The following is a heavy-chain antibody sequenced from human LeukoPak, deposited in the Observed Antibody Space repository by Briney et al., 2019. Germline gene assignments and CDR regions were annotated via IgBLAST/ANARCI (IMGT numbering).Heavy chain of an antibody. V-gene: IGHV4-4*07. J-gene: IGHJ4*02. D-gene: IGHD6-19*01. CDR1: GGSISSYY. Sequence: PSETLSLTCTVSGGSISSYYWSWIRQPAGKGLEWIGRIYTSGSTNYNPSLKSRVTMSVDTSKNQFSLKLSSVTAADTAVYYCAVDLSYSSGWYMDYWGQGTLVTVSS. CDR2: IYTSGST. CDR3: AVDLSYSSGWYMDY.